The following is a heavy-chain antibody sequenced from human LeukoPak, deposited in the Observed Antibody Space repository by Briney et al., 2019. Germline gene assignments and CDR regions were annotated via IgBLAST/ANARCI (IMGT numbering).Heavy chain of an antibody. CDR3: ANYCSGGSSYSRYVFCI. CDR2: INPNSGGT. D-gene: IGHD2-15*01. Sequence: ASVTVSCKASGYTFTGYYFYWVRQAPGQGLEWMGWINPNSGGTNYAQKFQGRVTMTRDTSISTAYMGLRRLRSDDTAVYYCANYCSGGSSYSRYVFCIGGQRTMVTVSS. CDR1: GYTFTGYY. J-gene: IGHJ3*02. V-gene: IGHV1-2*02.